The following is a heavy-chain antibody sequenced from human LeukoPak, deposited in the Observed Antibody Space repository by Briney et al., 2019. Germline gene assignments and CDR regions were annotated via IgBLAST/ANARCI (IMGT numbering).Heavy chain of an antibody. D-gene: IGHD3-10*01. V-gene: IGHV4-39*01. CDR2: IYYSGST. CDR1: GGSISSYY. J-gene: IGHJ5*02. CDR3: GGGITTYNWFDP. Sequence: SETLSLTCTVSGGSISSYYWGWIRQPPGKGLEWIGSIYYSGSTYYNPSLKSRVTISVDTSKNQFSLKLSSVTAADTAVYYCGGGITTYNWFDPWGQGTLVTVSS.